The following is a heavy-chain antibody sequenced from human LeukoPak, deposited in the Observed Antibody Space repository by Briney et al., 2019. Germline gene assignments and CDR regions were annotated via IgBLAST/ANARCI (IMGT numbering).Heavy chain of an antibody. CDR1: GGSFRGYY. J-gene: IGHJ5*02. CDR3: ARGRAVFGPHWFDP. V-gene: IGHV4-34*01. Sequence: PSETLSLTCAVYGGSFRGYYWSWIRQPPGKGLEWIGEINHGGTTKSNPSLKSRLTISIDTSKNQFSLKLTSVTAADTAVYFCARGRAVFGPHWFDPWGQGTLVTVSS. CDR2: INHGGTT. D-gene: IGHD3-3*01.